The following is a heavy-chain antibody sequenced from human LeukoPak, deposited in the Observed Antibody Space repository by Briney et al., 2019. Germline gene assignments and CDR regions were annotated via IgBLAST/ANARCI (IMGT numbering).Heavy chain of an antibody. V-gene: IGHV1-8*01. J-gene: IGHJ3*02. D-gene: IGHD6-6*01. CDR2: MNPNSGNT. CDR1: GYTFTSYD. CDR3: ARGAPYSSSSGLAFDI. Sequence: ASVKVSCKASGYTFTSYDINWVRQATGQGLEWMGRMNPNSGNTGYAQKFQGRVTMTRNTSISTAYMELSSLRSEDTAVYYCARGAPYSSSSGLAFDIWGQGTMVTVSS.